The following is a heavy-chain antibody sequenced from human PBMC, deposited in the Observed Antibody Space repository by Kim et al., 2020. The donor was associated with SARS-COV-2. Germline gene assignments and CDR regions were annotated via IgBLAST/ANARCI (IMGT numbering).Heavy chain of an antibody. D-gene: IGHD3-16*01. CDR2: IDPSDSYT. Sequence: GESLKISCKGSGYSFTSYWISWVRQMPGKGLEWMGRIDPSDSYTNYSPSFQGHVTISADKSISTAYLQWSSLKASDTAMYYCATGGATTSDYVFSGYYYYYGMDVWGQGTTVTVSS. V-gene: IGHV5-10-1*01. J-gene: IGHJ6*02. CDR3: ATGGATTSDYVFSGYYYYYGMDV. CDR1: GYSFTSYW.